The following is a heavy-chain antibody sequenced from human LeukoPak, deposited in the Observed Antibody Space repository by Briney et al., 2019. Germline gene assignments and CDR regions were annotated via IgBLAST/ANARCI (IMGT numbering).Heavy chain of an antibody. J-gene: IGHJ4*02. V-gene: IGHV1-18*01. D-gene: IGHD1-26*01. CDR1: GYTFTSYD. CDR3: ARDHGGSYPLDY. CDR2: ISAYNGNT. Sequence: ASVKVSCKASGYTFTSYDINWVRQATGQGLEWMGWISAYNGNTNYAQKLQGRVTMTTDTSTSTAYMELRSLRSDDTAVYYCARDHGGSYPLDYWGQGTLVTVSS.